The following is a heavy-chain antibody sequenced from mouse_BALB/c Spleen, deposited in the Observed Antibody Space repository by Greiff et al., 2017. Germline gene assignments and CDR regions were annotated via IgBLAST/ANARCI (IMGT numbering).Heavy chain of an antibody. CDR2: ISYSGST. J-gene: IGHJ4*01. CDR3: ARVGGRKYYGKGDAMDY. CDR1: GYSITSDYA. V-gene: IGHV3-2*02. Sequence: VQLKESGPGLVKPSQSLSLTCTVTGYSITSDYAWNWIRQFPGNKLEWMGYISYSGSTSYNPSLKSRISITRDTSKNQFFLQLNSVTTEDTATYYCARVGGRKYYGKGDAMDYWGQGTSVTVSS. D-gene: IGHD1-1*01.